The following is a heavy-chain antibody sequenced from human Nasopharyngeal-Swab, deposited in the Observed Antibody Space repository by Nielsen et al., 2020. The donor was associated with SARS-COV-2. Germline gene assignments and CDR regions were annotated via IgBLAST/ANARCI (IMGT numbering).Heavy chain of an antibody. CDR2: ISSSGSTI. CDR3: ARDRHGYDILTGYRRANNWFDP. V-gene: IGHV3-11*04. D-gene: IGHD3-9*01. CDR1: GFTFSDYY. Sequence: GESLKISCAASGFTFSDYYMSWIRQAPGKGLEWVSYISSSGSTIYYADSVKGRFTISRDNAENSLYLQMNSLRAEDTAVYYCARDRHGYDILTGYRRANNWFDPWGQGTLVTVSS. J-gene: IGHJ5*02.